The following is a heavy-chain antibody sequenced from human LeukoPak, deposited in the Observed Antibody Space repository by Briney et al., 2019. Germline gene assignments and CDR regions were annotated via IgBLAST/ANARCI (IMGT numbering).Heavy chain of an antibody. CDR1: GFTFDDYA. J-gene: IGHJ4*02. D-gene: IGHD6-13*01. V-gene: IGHV3-9*01. CDR3: AKVERQYSSSWYFDY. Sequence: HPGRSLRLTCAASGFTFDDYAMHWVRQAPGRSLEWVSGISWNSGSTGYADSVKGRFTISRDNAKNSLYLQMNSLRAEDTALYYCAKVERQYSSSWYFDYWGQGTLVTVSS. CDR2: ISWNSGST.